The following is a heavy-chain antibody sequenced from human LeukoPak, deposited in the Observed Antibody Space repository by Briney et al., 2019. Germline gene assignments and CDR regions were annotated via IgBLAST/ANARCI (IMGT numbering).Heavy chain of an antibody. J-gene: IGHJ4*02. V-gene: IGHV4-59*01. D-gene: IGHD3-3*01. CDR1: GGSISSYY. Sequence: SETLSLTCTVSGGSISSYYWSWIRQPPGKGLEWIGYIYYSGSTNYNPSLKSRVTISVDTSKNQFSLKLSSVTAADTAVYYCARGLNDSWTGENYWGQGTLVTVSS. CDR3: ARGLNDSWTGENY. CDR2: IYYSGST.